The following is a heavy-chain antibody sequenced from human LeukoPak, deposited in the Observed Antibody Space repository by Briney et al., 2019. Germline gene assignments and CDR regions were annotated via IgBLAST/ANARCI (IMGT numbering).Heavy chain of an antibody. CDR3: ARANDADYGDYVFNYYYMDV. J-gene: IGHJ6*03. CDR2: ISAYNGNT. Sequence: GASVKVSCKASGYTFTSYGISWVRQAPGQGLEWMGWISAYNGNTNYAQKLQGRVTMTTDTSTSTAYMELRSLRSDDTAVYYCARANDADYGDYVFNYYYMDVWGKGTTVTVSS. CDR1: GYTFTSYG. D-gene: IGHD4-17*01. V-gene: IGHV1-18*01.